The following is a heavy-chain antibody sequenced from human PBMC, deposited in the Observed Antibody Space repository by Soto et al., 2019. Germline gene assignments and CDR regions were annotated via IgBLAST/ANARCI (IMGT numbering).Heavy chain of an antibody. Sequence: GGSLRLSCSASGFTFKSHAMHWVRQAPGKGLEYVSSIHTGGETTFYADAVKGRFIASRDNSNNTLDLQMTSLKYEDSGVYYCVKGRAKHCSGRTCGLWMDLWGQGTTVTVS. V-gene: IGHV3-64D*06. CDR2: IHTGGETT. CDR1: GFTFKSHA. CDR3: VKGRAKHCSGRTCGLWMDL. J-gene: IGHJ6*02. D-gene: IGHD6-19*01.